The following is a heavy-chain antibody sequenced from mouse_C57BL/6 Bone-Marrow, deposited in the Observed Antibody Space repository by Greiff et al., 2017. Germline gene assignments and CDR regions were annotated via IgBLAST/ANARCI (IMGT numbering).Heavy chain of an antibody. CDR1: GYTFTSYW. CDR2: IHPNSGST. Sequence: QVQLQQPGAELVKPGASVKLSCKASGYTFTSYWMHWVKQRPGQGLEWIGMIHPNSGSTNYTEKFKSKATLTVDKSSSTAYMQLSSLTSEDSAVYYCARRILYRNYYYWGQGTTLTVSS. CDR3: ARRILYRNYYY. D-gene: IGHD2-5*01. J-gene: IGHJ2*01. V-gene: IGHV1-64*01.